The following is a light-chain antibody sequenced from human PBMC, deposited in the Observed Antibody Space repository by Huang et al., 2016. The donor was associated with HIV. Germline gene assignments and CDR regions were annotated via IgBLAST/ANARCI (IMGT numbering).Light chain of an antibody. CDR2: GAF. CDR1: QNISSN. Sequence: IVLTQSPATLSLSPGETATLPCRASQNISSNLSCYQQKPGQAPRLRIYGAFTRATGFRARVSGSGSETEFTLTISSLESEDFAVYYCQQYENWLPMYTFGQGTKLEIK. CDR3: QQYENWLPMYT. J-gene: IGKJ2*01. V-gene: IGKV3-15*01.